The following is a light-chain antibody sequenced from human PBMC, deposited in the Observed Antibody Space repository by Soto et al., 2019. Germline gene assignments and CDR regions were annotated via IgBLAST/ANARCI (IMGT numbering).Light chain of an antibody. V-gene: IGKV3-15*01. J-gene: IGKJ2*01. CDR2: GAS. CDR1: QSVSSK. Sequence: ETVMTQSPDTLSVSPGERATLSCRASQSVSSKLAWYQQKPGQAPRLLIFGASTRATGIPARFSGGGSGTEFTLTISSLQSEDFAVYYCQQYNTRPPYTFGQGTKLEIK. CDR3: QQYNTRPPYT.